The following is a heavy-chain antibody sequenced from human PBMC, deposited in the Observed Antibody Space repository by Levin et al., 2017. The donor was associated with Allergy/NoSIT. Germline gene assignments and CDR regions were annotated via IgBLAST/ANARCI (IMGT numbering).Heavy chain of an antibody. J-gene: IGHJ4*02. Sequence: GESLKISCKASGYTFTGYYMHWVRQAPGQGLEWMGWINPNSGGTNYAQKFQGRVTMTRDTSISTAYMELSRLRSDDTAVYYCAIITVTSPFDYWGQGTLVTVSS. D-gene: IGHD4-17*01. CDR3: AIITVTSPFDY. CDR2: INPNSGGT. V-gene: IGHV1-2*02. CDR1: GYTFTGYY.